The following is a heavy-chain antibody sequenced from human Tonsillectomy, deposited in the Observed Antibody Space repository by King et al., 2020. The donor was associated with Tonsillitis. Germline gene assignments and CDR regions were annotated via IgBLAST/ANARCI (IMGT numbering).Heavy chain of an antibody. D-gene: IGHD2-2*01. V-gene: IGHV1-69*01. CDR3: ARGPAAMELYYYGMDV. CDR2: IIPIFATT. Sequence: QLVQSGAEVKKPGSSVKVSCKASGGTFSSYAISWVRQAPGQGLEWMGGIIPIFATTNYAQKFQGRVTITADESTSTAYMELSSLRSEDTAVYYCARGPAAMELYYYGMDVWGQGTTVTVSS. CDR1: GGTFSSYA. J-gene: IGHJ6*02.